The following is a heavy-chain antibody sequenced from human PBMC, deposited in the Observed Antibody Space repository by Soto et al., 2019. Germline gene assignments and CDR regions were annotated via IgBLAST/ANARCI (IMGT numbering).Heavy chain of an antibody. J-gene: IGHJ5*02. D-gene: IGHD6-13*01. CDR3: ARGAHYSSPFRWFDP. CDR1: GGSISSGGCY. CDR2: IYYRGST. V-gene: IGHV4-31*03. Sequence: QVQLQESGPGLVKPSQTLSLTCTVSGGSISSGGCYWSWIRQHPGQGLEWIGYIYYRGSTYYSPYPKSRVTISVDTSKKQFSLKLSSVTAADTAVYYCARGAHYSSPFRWFDPWGQGTLVTVSS.